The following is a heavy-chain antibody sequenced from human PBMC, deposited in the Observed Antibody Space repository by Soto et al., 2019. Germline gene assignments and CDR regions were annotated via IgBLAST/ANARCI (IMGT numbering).Heavy chain of an antibody. CDR1: GYTFTSYA. J-gene: IGHJ6*03. Sequence: GASVKVSCKASGYTFTSYAMHWVRQAPGQRLEWMGWINAGNGNTKYSQKFQGRVTITRDTSASTAYMELSSLRSEDTAVYYCARESRSCRSTSCYLHYYYYMDVWGKGTTVTVSS. CDR2: INAGNGNT. D-gene: IGHD2-2*01. V-gene: IGHV1-3*01. CDR3: ARESRSCRSTSCYLHYYYYMDV.